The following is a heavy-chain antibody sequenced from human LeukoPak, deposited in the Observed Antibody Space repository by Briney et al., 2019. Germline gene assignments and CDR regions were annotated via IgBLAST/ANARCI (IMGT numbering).Heavy chain of an antibody. D-gene: IGHD7-27*01. V-gene: IGHV1-18*01. J-gene: IGHJ5*02. CDR2: ISAYNGNT. CDR3: ARDLLRDPGEFDP. CDR1: GFVFTSYG. Sequence: GASVKVSCKASGFVFTSYGFTWVRQAPGQGLEWMGWISAYNGNTNYAQKLQGRVTMTTDTSTSTAYMELRSLRSDDTAVYYCARDLLRDPGEFDPWGQGTLVTVSS.